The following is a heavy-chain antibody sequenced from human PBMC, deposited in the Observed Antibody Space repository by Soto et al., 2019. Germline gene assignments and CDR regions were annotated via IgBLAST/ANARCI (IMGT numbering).Heavy chain of an antibody. V-gene: IGHV3-15*07. J-gene: IGHJ4*02. Sequence: EVQLVESGGGLVKPGGSLRLSCAASGFSFSKAWMNWVRQAPGKGLEWVGRIRSRSGTTDYAAPVKGRFTISRDDSKYTLYLQMNSLKVEDTAVYFCTPSGNPNLVDHLGQGTLVIVSS. CDR3: TPSGNPNLVDH. CDR1: GFSFSKAW. CDR2: IRSRSGTT.